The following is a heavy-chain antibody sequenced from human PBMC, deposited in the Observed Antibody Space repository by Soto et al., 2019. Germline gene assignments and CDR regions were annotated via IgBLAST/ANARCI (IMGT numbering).Heavy chain of an antibody. D-gene: IGHD2-15*01. CDR3: ARDQGEVAAGYYYYGMDV. Sequence: GSLRLSCAASGFTVSSNYMSWVRQAPGKGLEWVSVIYSGGSTYYADSVKGRFTISRDNSKNTLYLQMNSLRAEDTAVYYCARDQGEVAAGYYYYGMDVWGQGTTVTVSS. J-gene: IGHJ6*02. CDR1: GFTVSSNY. V-gene: IGHV3-53*01. CDR2: IYSGGST.